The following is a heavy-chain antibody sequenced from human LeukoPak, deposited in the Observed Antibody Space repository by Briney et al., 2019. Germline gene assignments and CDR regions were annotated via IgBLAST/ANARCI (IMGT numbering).Heavy chain of an antibody. CDR3: GGGAPGY. CDR1: GGSFSSYP. J-gene: IGHJ4*02. V-gene: IGHV4-34*12. Sequence: PSETLSLTCAVYGGSFSSYPWTWIRQPPGKGLEWIGQIIHSGSTKYNPSLNGRVTMSVDTSKNQFSLKLTSVTAAHTAGYYRGGGAPGYWGQGTLVTVSS. CDR2: IIHSGST. D-gene: IGHD4/OR15-4a*01.